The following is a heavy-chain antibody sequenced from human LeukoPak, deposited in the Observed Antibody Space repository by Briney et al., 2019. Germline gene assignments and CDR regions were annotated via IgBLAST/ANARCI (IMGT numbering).Heavy chain of an antibody. J-gene: IGHJ3*02. Sequence: SSETLSLTCTVSGGSISSYYWSWIRQPPGKGLEWIGYIYYSGSTNYNPSLKSRVTISVDTSKNQFSLKLSSVTAADTAVYYCARDRRDGYTHDAFDIWGQGTMVTVSS. D-gene: IGHD5-24*01. V-gene: IGHV4-59*01. CDR3: ARDRRDGYTHDAFDI. CDR2: IYYSGST. CDR1: GGSISSYY.